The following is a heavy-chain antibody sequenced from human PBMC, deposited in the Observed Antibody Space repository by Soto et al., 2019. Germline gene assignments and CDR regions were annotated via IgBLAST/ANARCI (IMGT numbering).Heavy chain of an antibody. Sequence: GESLKISCTGVGYSFTSYWIGWVRQMPGKGLEWMGIIYPGDSDTRYSPSFQGQVTISADKSITTAYLQWSSLKASDTAMYYCARGYCTTTICDPWFDPWGQGALVTVSS. CDR3: ARGYCTTTICDPWFDP. D-gene: IGHD2-2*01. CDR2: IYPGDSDT. J-gene: IGHJ5*02. V-gene: IGHV5-51*01. CDR1: GYSFTSYW.